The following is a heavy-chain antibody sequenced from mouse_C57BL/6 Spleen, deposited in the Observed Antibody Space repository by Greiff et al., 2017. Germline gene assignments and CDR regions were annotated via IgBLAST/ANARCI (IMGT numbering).Heavy chain of an antibody. V-gene: IGHV5-4*01. J-gene: IGHJ3*01. CDR2: ISDGGSYT. CDR3: ARDGDSSGYLFAY. Sequence: EVMLVESGGGLVKPGGSLKLSCAASGFTFSSYAMSWVRPTPEKRLEWVATISDGGSYTYYPDNVKGRFTISRDNAKNHLYLQMSHLKSEDTAMYYCARDGDSSGYLFAYWGQGTLVTVSA. D-gene: IGHD3-2*02. CDR1: GFTFSSYA.